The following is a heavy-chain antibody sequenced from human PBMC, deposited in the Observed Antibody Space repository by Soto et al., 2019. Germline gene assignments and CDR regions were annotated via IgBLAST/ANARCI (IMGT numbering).Heavy chain of an antibody. CDR3: ARGQIRYSYDYYFDY. CDR1: GGSFSGYY. D-gene: IGHD5-18*01. V-gene: IGHV4-34*01. CDR2: INHSGST. Sequence: SETLSLTCAVYGGSFSGYYWSWIRQPPGKGLEWIGEINHSGSTNYNPSLKSRVTISVDTSKNQFSLKLSSVTAADTAVYYCARGQIRYSYDYYFDYWGQGTLVTVSS. J-gene: IGHJ4*02.